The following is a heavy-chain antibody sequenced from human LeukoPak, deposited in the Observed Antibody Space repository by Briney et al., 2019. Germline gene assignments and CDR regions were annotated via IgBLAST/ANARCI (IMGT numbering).Heavy chain of an antibody. Sequence: SETLSLTCTVSGGSINSYYWSWIRQPPGKGLEWIGYIYYSGSTNYNPSLKSRVTISVDTSKDQFSLKLTSVTAADTAVCYCARSMAVAGNDAFDIWGRGTVVSVSS. D-gene: IGHD6-19*01. J-gene: IGHJ3*02. CDR1: GGSINSYY. CDR2: IYYSGST. CDR3: ARSMAVAGNDAFDI. V-gene: IGHV4-59*01.